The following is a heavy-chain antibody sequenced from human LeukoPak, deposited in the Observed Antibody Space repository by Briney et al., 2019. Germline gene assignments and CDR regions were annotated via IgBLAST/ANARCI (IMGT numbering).Heavy chain of an antibody. J-gene: IGHJ5*02. D-gene: IGHD3-10*01. CDR2: INHSGST. Sequence: SETLSLTCAVYGGSFSGYYWRWIRQPPGKGLEWIGEINHSGSTNYNPSLKSRVTISVDTSKNQFSLKLSSVTAADTAVYYCARGGPYYYGSGPFGFDPWGQGTLVTVSS. V-gene: IGHV4-34*01. CDR1: GGSFSGYY. CDR3: ARGGPYYYGSGPFGFDP.